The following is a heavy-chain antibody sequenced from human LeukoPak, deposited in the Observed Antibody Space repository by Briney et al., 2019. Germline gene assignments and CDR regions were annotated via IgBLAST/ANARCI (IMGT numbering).Heavy chain of an antibody. Sequence: SETLSLTCAVYGGSFSGYYWSWIRQHPGKGLEWIGYIYYSGSTYYNPSLKSRVTISVDTSKNQFSLKLSSVTAADTAVYYCARVPRDPYYYDSSGYYGSDAFDIWGQGTMVTVSS. D-gene: IGHD3-22*01. J-gene: IGHJ3*02. CDR3: ARVPRDPYYYDSSGYYGSDAFDI. CDR1: GGSFSGYY. V-gene: IGHV4-31*11. CDR2: IYYSGST.